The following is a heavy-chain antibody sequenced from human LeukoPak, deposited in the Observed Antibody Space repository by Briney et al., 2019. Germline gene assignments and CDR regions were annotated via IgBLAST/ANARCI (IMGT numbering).Heavy chain of an antibody. CDR3: ARVTHSSGQIDP. D-gene: IGHD3-22*01. CDR1: GGSISSGGYY. V-gene: IGHV4-31*03. Sequence: SQTLSLTCTVSGGSISSGGYYWSWIRQHPGKGLEWIGYIYYSGSTYYNPSLKSRVTISVDTSKNQFSLKLSSVTAADTAVYYCARVTHSSGQIDPWGQGTLVTVYS. J-gene: IGHJ5*02. CDR2: IYYSGST.